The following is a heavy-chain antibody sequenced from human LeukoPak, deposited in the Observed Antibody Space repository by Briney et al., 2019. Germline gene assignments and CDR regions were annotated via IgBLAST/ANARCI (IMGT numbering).Heavy chain of an antibody. V-gene: IGHV4-34*01. CDR1: GGSFSGYY. D-gene: IGHD6-13*01. CDR2: INHSGST. CDR3: ARPHRIAAAGKGSYYYYYYMDV. Sequence: SETLSLTCAVYGGSFSGYYWSWIRQPPGKGLEWIGEINHSGSTNYNPSLKSRVTISVDTSKNQFSLKLSSVTAADTAVYYCARPHRIAAAGKGSYYYYYYMDVWGKGTTVTISS. J-gene: IGHJ6*03.